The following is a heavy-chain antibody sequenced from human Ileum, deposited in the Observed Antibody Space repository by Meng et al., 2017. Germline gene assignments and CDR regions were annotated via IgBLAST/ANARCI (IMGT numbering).Heavy chain of an antibody. CDR2: TYYSGTT. J-gene: IGHJ4*02. Sequence: QVQLQVSGPGLVKPSETLSLTCTVSGGSISGSYWSWIRQFPGKGLEWIGYTYYSGTTNYNPSLRGRVTMSVDTSRAQFSLKLTSVTAADTAIYYCARSKAIPDFWGQGTLVTVSS. V-gene: IGHV4-59*08. D-gene: IGHD2-2*02. CDR3: ARSKAIPDF. CDR1: GGSISGSY.